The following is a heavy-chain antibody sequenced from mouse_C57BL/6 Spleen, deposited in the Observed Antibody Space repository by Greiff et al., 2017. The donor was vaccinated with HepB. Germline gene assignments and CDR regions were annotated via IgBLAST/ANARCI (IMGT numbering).Heavy chain of an antibody. CDR3: TGGTTPYYSKGVYAMDY. J-gene: IGHJ4*01. D-gene: IGHD2-5*01. CDR2: IRLKSDNYAT. V-gene: IGHV6-3*01. Sequence: EVKLVESGGGLVQPGGSMKLSCVASGFTFSNYWMNWVRQSPEKGLEWVAQIRLKSDNYATHYAESVKGRFTISRDDSKSSVYLQMNNLRAEDTGIYYCTGGTTPYYSKGVYAMDYWGQGTSVTVSS. CDR1: GFTFSNYW.